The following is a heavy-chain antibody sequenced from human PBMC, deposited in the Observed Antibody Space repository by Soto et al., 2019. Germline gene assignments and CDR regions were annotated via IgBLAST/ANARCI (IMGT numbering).Heavy chain of an antibody. Sequence: SETLSLTCTVSGGSISSYYWSWIRQPPGKGLEWIGYIYYSGSTNYNPSLKSRVTISVDTSKNQFSLKLSSVTAADTAVYYCARDNPYYYDSSGYQPSYFDYWGQGTLVTVSS. J-gene: IGHJ4*02. CDR1: GGSISSYY. V-gene: IGHV4-59*01. CDR2: IYYSGST. CDR3: ARDNPYYYDSSGYQPSYFDY. D-gene: IGHD3-22*01.